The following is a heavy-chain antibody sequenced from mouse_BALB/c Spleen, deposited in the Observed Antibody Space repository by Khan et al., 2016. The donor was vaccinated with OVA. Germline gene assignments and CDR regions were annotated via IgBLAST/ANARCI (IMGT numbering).Heavy chain of an antibody. Sequence: QIQLVQSGPELKKPGETVKISCKASGYTFRNFGMNWVRQPPGKGLEWLGMIWGGGGTDYNSTLKSRLSISKDNSKRQVFLKVNSLQTDDTAMYYCARAYYRYDGYYAMDYWGQGTSVTVSS. D-gene: IGHD2-14*01. V-gene: IGHV2-6-7*01. CDR2: IWGGGGT. J-gene: IGHJ4*01. CDR3: ARAYYRYDGYYAMDY. CDR1: GYTFRNFG.